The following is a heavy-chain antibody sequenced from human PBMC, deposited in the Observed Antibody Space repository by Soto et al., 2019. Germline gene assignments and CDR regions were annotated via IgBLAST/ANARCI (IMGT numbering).Heavy chain of an antibody. Sequence: QVQLQESGPGLVKPSGTLSLTCAVSGGSISSSNWWSWVRQPPGKGLEWIGEIYHSGSTNYNPSLKSRVPLSXDXAKNQFSLKLSSVTAADTAVYYCARVSGSYYYGMDVWGQGITVTVSS. CDR1: GGSISSSNW. CDR2: IYHSGST. V-gene: IGHV4-4*02. CDR3: ARVSGSYYYGMDV. J-gene: IGHJ6*02. D-gene: IGHD1-26*01.